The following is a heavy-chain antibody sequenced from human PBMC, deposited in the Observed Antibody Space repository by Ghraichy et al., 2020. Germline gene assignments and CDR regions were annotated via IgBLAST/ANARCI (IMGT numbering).Heavy chain of an antibody. J-gene: IGHJ6*02. D-gene: IGHD3-9*01. Sequence: GGSLRLSCAASGFTFSSYGMHWVRQAPGKGLEWVAVIWYDGSNKYYADSVKGRFTISRDNSKNTLYLQMNSLRAEDTAVYYCARDFNDILTGYPRYYYGMDVWGQGTTVTVSS. V-gene: IGHV3-33*01. CDR3: ARDFNDILTGYPRYYYGMDV. CDR2: IWYDGSNK. CDR1: GFTFSSYG.